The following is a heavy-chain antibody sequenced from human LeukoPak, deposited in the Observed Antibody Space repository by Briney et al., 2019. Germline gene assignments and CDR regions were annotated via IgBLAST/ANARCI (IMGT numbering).Heavy chain of an antibody. J-gene: IGHJ4*02. CDR3: ATEYNSSGLDY. V-gene: IGHV3-23*01. Sequence: PGGSLGLSCAASGFTFSSYDMSWVRQAPGKGLEWVSAISGSGGSTYYADSVKGRFTISRDNSKNTLYLQMNSLRAEDTALYYCATEYNSSGLDYWGQGTLVTVSS. CDR2: ISGSGGST. D-gene: IGHD1-20*01. CDR1: GFTFSSYD.